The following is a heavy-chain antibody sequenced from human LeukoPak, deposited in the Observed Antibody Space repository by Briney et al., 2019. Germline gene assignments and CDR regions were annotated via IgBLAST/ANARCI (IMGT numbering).Heavy chain of an antibody. CDR3: ARDVSGTGGKDY. D-gene: IGHD1-1*01. CDR1: RFTFSSYW. CDR2: IKQDGSQK. V-gene: IGHV3-7*01. Sequence: GGSLRLSCTASRFTFSSYWMNWVRQAPGKGLEWVANIKQDGSQKYYVDSVKGRFTISRDNAKNSLYLQMDSLRAEDTAVYYCARDVSGTGGKDYWGQGTLVTVSS. J-gene: IGHJ4*02.